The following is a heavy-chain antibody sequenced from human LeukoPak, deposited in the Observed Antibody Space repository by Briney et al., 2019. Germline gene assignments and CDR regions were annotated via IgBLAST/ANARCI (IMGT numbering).Heavy chain of an antibody. CDR1: GGSTSSYY. D-gene: IGHD3-22*01. V-gene: IGHV4-59*01. CDR3: ARGAHYYDSSGYLMPLNY. Sequence: PSETLSLTCTVSGGSTSSYYWSWIRQPPGKGLEWIGYIYYSGSTNCNPSLKSRVTISVDTSKNQFSLKLSSVTAADTAVYYCARGAHYYDSSGYLMPLNYWGQGTLVTVSS. CDR2: IYYSGST. J-gene: IGHJ4*02.